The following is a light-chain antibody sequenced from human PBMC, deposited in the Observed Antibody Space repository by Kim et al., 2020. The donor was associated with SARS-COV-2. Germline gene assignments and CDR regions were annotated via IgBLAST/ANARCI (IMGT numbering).Light chain of an antibody. J-gene: IGLJ3*02. CDR3: AACDDSLNGWV. V-gene: IGLV1-44*01. CDR1: SSNIGSNT. Sequence: GQRVTISCSGSSSNIGSNTVNWYQQLPGTAPKLLIYSNNQRPSGVPDRFSGSKSGTSASLAISGLQSEDEADYYCAACDDSLNGWVFGGGTQLTVL. CDR2: SNN.